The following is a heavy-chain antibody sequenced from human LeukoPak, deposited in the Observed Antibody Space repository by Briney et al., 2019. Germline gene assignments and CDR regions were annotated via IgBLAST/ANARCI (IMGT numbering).Heavy chain of an antibody. CDR3: ARDSGVGGTFDY. CDR2: IGISDTTT. J-gene: IGHJ4*02. D-gene: IGHD1-26*01. CDR1: GFTFRTYA. V-gene: IGHV3-48*04. Sequence: GGSLRLSCTASGFTFRTYAMSWVRQAPGKGPQWVSYIGISDTTTYYADSVKGRFTISRDNAKNSLYLQMSSLRVEDTANYYCARDSGVGGTFDYWGQGSLLTVSS.